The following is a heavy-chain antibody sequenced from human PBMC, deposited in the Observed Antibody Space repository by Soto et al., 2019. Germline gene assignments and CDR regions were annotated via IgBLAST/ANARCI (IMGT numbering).Heavy chain of an antibody. D-gene: IGHD1-26*01. V-gene: IGHV3-23*01. CDR3: AKELYSVREARGAFDY. CDR2: IGGSGAGT. J-gene: IGHJ4*02. Sequence: EVQLLESGGGLEQPGGSLRLSCGVSGFTFRSYAMSWVRQAPGQGLEWVSGIGGSGAGTDYADSVKGRFTISRDISKNTLYLPMNSLRAEDTAIYYCAKELYSVREARGAFDYWGQGALVTVSS. CDR1: GFTFRSYA.